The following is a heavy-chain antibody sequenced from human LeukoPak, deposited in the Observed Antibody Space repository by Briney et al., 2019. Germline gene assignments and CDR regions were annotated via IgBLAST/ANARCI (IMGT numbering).Heavy chain of an antibody. J-gene: IGHJ2*01. V-gene: IGHV3-23*01. CDR3: AKDQEDSSWDYWYFDL. Sequence: GGTLRLSCAASGFTFSSYGMSWVRQAPGKGLEWVSAISGSGGSTYYADSVKGRFTISRDNSKNTLYLQMNSLRAEDTAVYYCAKDQEDSSWDYWYFDLRGRGTLVTVSS. D-gene: IGHD6-13*01. CDR2: ISGSGGST. CDR1: GFTFSSYG.